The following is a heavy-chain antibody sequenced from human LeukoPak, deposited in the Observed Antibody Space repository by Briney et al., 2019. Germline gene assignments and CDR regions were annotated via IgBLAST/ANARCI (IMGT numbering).Heavy chain of an antibody. CDR1: GGTFNNYA. D-gene: IGHD3-10*01. J-gene: IGHJ4*02. Sequence: ASVKVSCKASGGTFNNYAISWVRQAPGQGLEWMGGIIPLFGTANYAQKFLGRVIITADESTSTTHMYLSSLKSEDTAVYYCAREWAGYGSGSYYYYWGQGTLVTVPS. V-gene: IGHV1-69*13. CDR2: IIPLFGTA. CDR3: AREWAGYGSGSYYYY.